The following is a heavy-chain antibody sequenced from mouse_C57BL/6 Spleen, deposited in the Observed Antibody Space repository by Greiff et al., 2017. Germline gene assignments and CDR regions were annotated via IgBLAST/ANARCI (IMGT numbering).Heavy chain of an antibody. CDR2: IYPGDGDT. V-gene: IGHV1-82*01. J-gene: IGHJ4*01. CDR1: GYAFSSSW. Sequence: QVQLQQSGPELVKPGASVKISCKASGYAFSSSWMNWVKQRPGKGLEWIGRIYPGDGDTNYNGKFKGKATLTADKSSSTAYMQLSSLTSEDAAVDFCTRGSHYAMDYWGQGTSVTVSS. CDR3: TRGSHYAMDY.